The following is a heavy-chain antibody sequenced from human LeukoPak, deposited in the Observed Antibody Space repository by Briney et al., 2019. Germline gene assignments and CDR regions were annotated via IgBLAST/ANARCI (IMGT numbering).Heavy chain of an antibody. J-gene: IGHJ4*02. CDR3: ANIRGYFDY. CDR2: IYYSGST. CDR1: GASITSYY. V-gene: IGHV4-59*08. Sequence: SETLSLTCTISGASITSYYWTWIRQPPGKGPEWIGYIYYSGSTNYNPSLKSRVTISVDTSKNQISLQLRSVTAADTAVYYCANIRGYFDYWGQGTLVTVSS.